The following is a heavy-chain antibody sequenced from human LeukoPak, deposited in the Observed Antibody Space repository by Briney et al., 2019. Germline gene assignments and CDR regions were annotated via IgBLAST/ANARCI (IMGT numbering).Heavy chain of an antibody. CDR3: ARGSDILTGYSPKNYYYYMDV. CDR2: MNPNSGNT. J-gene: IGHJ6*03. Sequence: GASAKVSCKASGYTFTSYGISWVRQATGQGLEWMGWMNPNSGNTGYAQKFQGRVTMTRNTSISTDYMELSSLRSEDTAVYYCARGSDILTGYSPKNYYYYMDVWGKGTTVTVSS. D-gene: IGHD3-9*01. V-gene: IGHV1-8*02. CDR1: GYTFTSYG.